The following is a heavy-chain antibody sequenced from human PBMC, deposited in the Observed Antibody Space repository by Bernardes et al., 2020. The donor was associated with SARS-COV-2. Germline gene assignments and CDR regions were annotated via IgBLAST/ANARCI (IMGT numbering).Heavy chain of an antibody. CDR2: IKEDGSAK. CDR1: GGSMRSYY. D-gene: IGHD2-15*01. V-gene: IGHV3-7*03. Sequence: ETLSLTCSVSGGSMRSYYWGWVRQAPGKGLEWVANIKEDGSAKYYVDSLKGRFTISKDNAKNTLFLQMNSLRVEDSAVYYCASPRYWHWGHGTLVTVSS. J-gene: IGHJ4*01. CDR3: ASPRYWH.